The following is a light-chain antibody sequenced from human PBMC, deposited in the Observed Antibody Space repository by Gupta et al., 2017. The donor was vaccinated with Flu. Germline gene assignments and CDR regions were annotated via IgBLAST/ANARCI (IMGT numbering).Light chain of an antibody. J-gene: IGKJ1*01. Sequence: DIQMPQSPSTLSASVGERVTITCRASQNIGSWLAWYQQKPGKAPKLLIYKASSLESGVPSRFSGSGSGTEFTLTISSLQPDDFATYYCQLYNSFSGTFGQGTKVEVK. CDR3: QLYNSFSGT. CDR1: QNIGSW. CDR2: KAS. V-gene: IGKV1-5*03.